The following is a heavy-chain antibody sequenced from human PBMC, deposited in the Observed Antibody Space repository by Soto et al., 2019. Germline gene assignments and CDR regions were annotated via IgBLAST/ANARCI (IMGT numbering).Heavy chain of an antibody. CDR1: GGSISNGYYY. V-gene: IGHV4-31*03. CDR2: IYHSGRT. Sequence: TLSLTCTVSGGSISNGYYYWSWVRQNPGKGLEWIGHIYHSGRTYYNPSLKSRVTISVDTSKNQFSLNLSSVTAADTAVYYCAEDNGSGCDWLRVGDASDIWGQGTMVTVSS. CDR3: AEDNGSGCDWLRVGDASDI. J-gene: IGHJ3*02. D-gene: IGHD5-12*01.